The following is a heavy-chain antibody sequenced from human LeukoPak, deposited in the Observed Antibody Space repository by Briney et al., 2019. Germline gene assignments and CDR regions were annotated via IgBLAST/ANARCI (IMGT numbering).Heavy chain of an antibody. CDR2: IWNSGST. CDR1: GDSISSRTYY. Sequence: SETLSLTCSVSGDSISSRTYYWTWIRQHPEKGLEWIGYIWNSGSTNYNPALKSRVTISVDTSKNQFPLKLTSVTAADTAIYYCARDVSSMFPNWFDPWGQGILVIVSS. V-gene: IGHV4-31*03. D-gene: IGHD6-6*01. CDR3: ARDVSSMFPNWFDP. J-gene: IGHJ5*02.